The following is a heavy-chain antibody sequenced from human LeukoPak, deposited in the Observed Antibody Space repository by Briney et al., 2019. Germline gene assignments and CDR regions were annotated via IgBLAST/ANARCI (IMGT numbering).Heavy chain of an antibody. J-gene: IGHJ5*02. Sequence: PGGSLRLSCAASGFTFSSYAMSWVRQAPGKGLEWVAVIWYDGSNKYYADSVKGRFTISRDNSKNTLYLQMNSLRAEDTAVYYCARALTIFGVVDNWFDPWGQGTLVTVSS. D-gene: IGHD3-3*01. V-gene: IGHV3-33*08. CDR3: ARALTIFGVVDNWFDP. CDR1: GFTFSSYA. CDR2: IWYDGSNK.